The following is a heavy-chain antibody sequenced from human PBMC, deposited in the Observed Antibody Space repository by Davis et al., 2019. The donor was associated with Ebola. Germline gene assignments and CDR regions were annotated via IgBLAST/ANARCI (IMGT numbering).Heavy chain of an antibody. D-gene: IGHD3-10*01. V-gene: IGHV4-34*01. CDR3: AREGPGY. CDR2: INGGGYT. CDR1: GGSFSGYY. Sequence: MPSETLSLTCGVFGGSFSGYYWTWIRQSPGKGLEWLGEINGGGYTNYNPSLKSRVTISIDTSKNQFSLKLTSVTAADTAVYYCAREGPGYWGQGTLVTVSS. J-gene: IGHJ4*02.